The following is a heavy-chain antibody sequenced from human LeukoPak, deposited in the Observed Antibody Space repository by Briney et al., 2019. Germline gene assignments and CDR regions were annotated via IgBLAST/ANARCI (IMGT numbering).Heavy chain of an antibody. CDR2: IRYDGSNK. CDR1: GFTFSSYG. J-gene: IGHJ4*02. V-gene: IGHV3-30*02. D-gene: IGHD1-26*01. Sequence: GGSLRLSCAASGFTFSSYGMHWVRQAPGKGLEGVAFIRYDGSNKYYADSVKGRFTISRDNSKNTLYLQMNSLRAEDTAVYYCANSWDGSYYFDYWGQGTLVTVSS. CDR3: ANSWDGSYYFDY.